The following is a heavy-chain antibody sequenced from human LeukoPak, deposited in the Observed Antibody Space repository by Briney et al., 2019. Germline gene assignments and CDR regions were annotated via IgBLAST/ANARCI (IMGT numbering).Heavy chain of an antibody. J-gene: IGHJ4*02. Sequence: PGGSLRLSCAASGFTFSGSAMHWVRQASGKGLEWVGRIRSKANSYATAYAASVKGRFTISRDDSKNTAYLQMNSLKTEDTAVYYCTSTVTRDDYWGQGTLVTVSS. CDR2: IRSKANSYAT. D-gene: IGHD4-17*01. CDR3: TSTVTRDDY. V-gene: IGHV3-73*01. CDR1: GFTFSGSA.